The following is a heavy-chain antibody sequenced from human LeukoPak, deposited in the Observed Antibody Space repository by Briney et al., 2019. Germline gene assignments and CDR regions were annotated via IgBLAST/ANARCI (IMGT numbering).Heavy chain of an antibody. CDR1: GYSFTSYW. D-gene: IGHD6-13*01. J-gene: IGHJ4*02. V-gene: IGHV5-51*01. Sequence: GESPKISCKGSGYSFTSYWIGWVRQMPGKGLEWMGIIYPGDSNTRYSPSFQGQVTISADKSISTAYLQWSSLKASDTAMYYCARVEQDSSSWYVYWGQGTLVTVSS. CDR2: IYPGDSNT. CDR3: ARVEQDSSSWYVY.